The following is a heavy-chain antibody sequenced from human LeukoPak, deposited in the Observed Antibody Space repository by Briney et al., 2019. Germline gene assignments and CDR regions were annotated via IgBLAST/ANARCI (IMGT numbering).Heavy chain of an antibody. CDR1: GGSISSGGYY. V-gene: IGHV4-31*03. CDR3: ARARRGTPFDY. J-gene: IGHJ4*02. Sequence: SHTLSLTCTVTGGSISSGGYYWSWIRQHPGKGLERIGYIYYSGSTYYNLSLKSRVTISVDTSKNQFSLKLSSVTAADTAVYYCARARRGTPFDYWGQGTLVSVSS. D-gene: IGHD3-16*01. CDR2: IYYSGST.